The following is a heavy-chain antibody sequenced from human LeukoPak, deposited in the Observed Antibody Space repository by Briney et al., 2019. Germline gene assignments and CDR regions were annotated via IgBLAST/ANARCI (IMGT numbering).Heavy chain of an antibody. D-gene: IGHD6-6*01. CDR1: GFTFSSYA. J-gene: IGHJ4*02. V-gene: IGHV3-30-3*01. CDR2: ISYDGSNK. CDR3: ASPYSSSSMYYFDY. Sequence: PGRSLILSCAASGFTFSSYAMHWVRQAPGKGLEGVAVISYDGSNKYYADSVKGRFTISRDNSKNTLYLQMNSLRAEDTAVYYCASPYSSSSMYYFDYWGQGTLVTVSS.